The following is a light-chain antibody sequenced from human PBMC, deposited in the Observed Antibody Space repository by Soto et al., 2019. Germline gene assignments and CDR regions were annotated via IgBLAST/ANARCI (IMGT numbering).Light chain of an antibody. CDR1: QSVSSY. CDR2: DAS. J-gene: IGKJ5*01. CDR3: QQRSNWQIT. V-gene: IGKV3-11*01. Sequence: EIVLTQSPATLSLSPEERATLSCRASQSVSSYLAWYQQNPGQAPRLLIYDASNRATGIPARFSGSGSGTDFTLTISSLEPEDFAVYYCQQRSNWQITFGQGTRLEIK.